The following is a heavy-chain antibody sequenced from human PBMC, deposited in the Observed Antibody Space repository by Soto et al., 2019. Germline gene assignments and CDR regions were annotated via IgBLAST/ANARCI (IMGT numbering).Heavy chain of an antibody. CDR2: ISGSGGST. CDR3: VATGLLRLGELSWNY. V-gene: IGHV3-23*01. D-gene: IGHD3-16*02. Sequence: HPGGSLRLSCAASGFTFSSYAMSWVRQAPGKGLEWVSAISGSGGSTYYADSVKGRFTISRDNSKNTLYLQMNSLRAEDTAVYYCVATGLLRLGELSWNYWGQGTLVTVSS. J-gene: IGHJ4*02. CDR1: GFTFSSYA.